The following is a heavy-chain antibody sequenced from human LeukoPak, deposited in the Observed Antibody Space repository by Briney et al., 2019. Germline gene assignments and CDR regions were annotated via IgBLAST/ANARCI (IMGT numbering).Heavy chain of an antibody. CDR1: GGSISSYY. Sequence: SETLSLTCTVSGGSISSYYWSWIRRPPGKGLEWIGYIYYSGSTNYNPSLKSRVTISVDTSKSQFSLRLSSVTAADTAVYYCARRWRYCSSTSCYVYYFDYWGQGTLVTVSS. V-gene: IGHV4-59*12. CDR2: IYYSGST. D-gene: IGHD2-2*01. CDR3: ARRWRYCSSTSCYVYYFDY. J-gene: IGHJ4*02.